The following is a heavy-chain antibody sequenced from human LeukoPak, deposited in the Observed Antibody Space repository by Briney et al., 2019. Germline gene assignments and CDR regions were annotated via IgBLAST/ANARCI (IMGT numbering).Heavy chain of an antibody. Sequence: ASVKVSCKASAYTFTNYYLHWVRQAPGQGLEWMGIINPSGGSTSYAQKFQGRVTMTRDTSTSTVYMELSSLRSEDTAVYYCAKAQLPRHELGNFYFDYWGQGTLVTVSS. CDR3: AKAQLPRHELGNFYFDY. V-gene: IGHV1-46*01. D-gene: IGHD7-27*01. CDR1: AYTFTNYY. J-gene: IGHJ4*02. CDR2: INPSGGST.